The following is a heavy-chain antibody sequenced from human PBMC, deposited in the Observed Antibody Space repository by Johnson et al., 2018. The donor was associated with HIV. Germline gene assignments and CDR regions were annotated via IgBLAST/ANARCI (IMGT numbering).Heavy chain of an antibody. CDR2: IKQDGSEK. V-gene: IGHV3-7*05. Sequence: VQLVESGGGLVQPGGSLRLSCVASGFTFSSNALNWFRQAPGKGLEWVANIKQDGSEKYYVDSLKGRFTISRDNAKNSLYLQMNSLRAEDTAVYYCARDRGLDAFDIWGQGTMVTVSS. J-gene: IGHJ3*02. D-gene: IGHD3-10*01. CDR1: GFTFSSNA. CDR3: ARDRGLDAFDI.